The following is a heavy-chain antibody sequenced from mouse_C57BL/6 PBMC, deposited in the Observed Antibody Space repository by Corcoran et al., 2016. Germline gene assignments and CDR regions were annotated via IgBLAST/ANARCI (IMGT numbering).Heavy chain of an antibody. J-gene: IGHJ4*01. Sequence: QIQLVQSGPELKKPGETVKISCKASGYTFTTYGMSWVKQAPGKGLKWMGWINTYSGVPTYADDFKGRFAFSLETSASTAYLQINNLKNEDTATYCCARQGAAGYAMDYWGQGTSVTVSS. CDR3: ARQGAAGYAMDY. CDR2: INTYSGVP. V-gene: IGHV9-3*01. CDR1: GYTFTTYG. D-gene: IGHD6-1*01.